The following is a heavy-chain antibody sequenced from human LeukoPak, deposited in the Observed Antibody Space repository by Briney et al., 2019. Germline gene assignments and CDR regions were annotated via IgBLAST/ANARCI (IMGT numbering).Heavy chain of an antibody. V-gene: IGHV3-30*18. CDR1: GFTFSSYG. Sequence: PGGSLRLSCAASGFTFSSYGMHWVRQAPGKGLEWVAVISYDGSNKYYADSVKGRFTISRDNSKNTLYLQMNSLRAEDTAVYYCAKAAITMVRGVISPFDYWGQGTLVTVSS. D-gene: IGHD3-10*01. CDR2: ISYDGSNK. CDR3: AKAAITMVRGVISPFDY. J-gene: IGHJ4*02.